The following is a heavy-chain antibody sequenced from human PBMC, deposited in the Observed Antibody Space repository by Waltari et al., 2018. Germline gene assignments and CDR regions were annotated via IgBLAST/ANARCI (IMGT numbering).Heavy chain of an antibody. V-gene: IGHV1-24*01. D-gene: IGHD6-19*01. CDR2: FDPEDGET. Sequence: QVQLVQSGAEVKKPGASVKVSCKASGYTFTSYGISWVRQAPGQGLEGMGGFDPEDGETIYAQKFQGRVTMTEDTSTDTAYMELSSLRSEDTAVYYCATRSGWHRWHYYGMDVWGQGTTVTVSS. CDR3: ATRSGWHRWHYYGMDV. J-gene: IGHJ6*02. CDR1: GYTFTSYG.